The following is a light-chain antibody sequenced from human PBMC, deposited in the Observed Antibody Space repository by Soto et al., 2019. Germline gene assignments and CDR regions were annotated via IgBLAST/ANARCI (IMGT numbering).Light chain of an antibody. V-gene: IGLV2-14*01. Sequence: QSVLTQPASVSGSPGQSITISCTGTSSDVGGYNYVSWYQQHPGKAPKLMIYDVSNRPSGVSNRFSGSKSGNTASLTISGVQAEDEADYYCSSYTSSSTPPYVFGTGTKVTVL. CDR2: DVS. J-gene: IGLJ1*01. CDR1: SSDVGGYNY. CDR3: SSYTSSSTPPYV.